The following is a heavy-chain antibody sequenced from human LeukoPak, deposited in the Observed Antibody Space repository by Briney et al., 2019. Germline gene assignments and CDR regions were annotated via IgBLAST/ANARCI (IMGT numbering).Heavy chain of an antibody. D-gene: IGHD3-16*01. J-gene: IGHJ4*02. V-gene: IGHV3-7*05. CDR2: IKSDGSEK. CDR1: GFTFSNYW. CDR3: ARIGAGPAGFDF. Sequence: GGSLRLSCAASGFTFSNYWMSWVRQAPGKGLEWVANIKSDGSEKYYADTVKGRFTISRDNAKNSLYLQVNSLRAEDTAVYYCARIGAGPAGFDFWGQGTLVTVS.